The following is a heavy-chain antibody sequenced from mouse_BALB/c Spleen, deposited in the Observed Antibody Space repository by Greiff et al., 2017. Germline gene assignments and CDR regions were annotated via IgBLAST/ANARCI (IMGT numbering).Heavy chain of an antibody. CDR3: ARYVGESWFAY. Sequence: VQLQQPGAELAKPGASVKLSCKASGYTFTSYWMHWVKQRPGQGLEWIGYINPSTGYTEYNQKFKDKATLTADKSSSTAYMQLSSLTSEDSAVYYCARYVGESWFAYWGQGTLVTVSA. CDR2: INPSTGYT. V-gene: IGHV1-7*01. CDR1: GYTFTSYW. D-gene: IGHD4-1*01. J-gene: IGHJ3*01.